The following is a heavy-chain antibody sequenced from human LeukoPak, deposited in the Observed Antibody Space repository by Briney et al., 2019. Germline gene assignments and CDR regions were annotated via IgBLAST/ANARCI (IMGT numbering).Heavy chain of an antibody. CDR2: ISGSGDIT. J-gene: IGHJ3*02. D-gene: IGHD3-3*01. Sequence: GGSLRLSCAASGFTFRSYAMSWVRQAPGKGLEWVSAISGSGDITYYADSVKGRFTMSRDNFKNTLYLQMNSLRAEDTAVYYCARVPVWSGYLDAFDIWGQGTMVTVSS. V-gene: IGHV3-23*01. CDR1: GFTFRSYA. CDR3: ARVPVWSGYLDAFDI.